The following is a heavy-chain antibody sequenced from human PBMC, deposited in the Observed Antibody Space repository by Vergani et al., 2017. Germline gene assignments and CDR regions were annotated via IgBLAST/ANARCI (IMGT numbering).Heavy chain of an antibody. CDR2: IWYDGSNK. Sequence: QVQLVESGGGVVQPGRSLRLSCAASGFTFSSYGMHWVRQAPGKGLEWVAVIWYDGSNKYYADSVKGRFTISRDNSKNTLYLQMNSLRAEDTAVYYCARINYDSSGYYPYFDYWGQGTLVTGSS. V-gene: IGHV3-33*01. D-gene: IGHD3-22*01. CDR1: GFTFSSYG. CDR3: ARINYDSSGYYPYFDY. J-gene: IGHJ4*02.